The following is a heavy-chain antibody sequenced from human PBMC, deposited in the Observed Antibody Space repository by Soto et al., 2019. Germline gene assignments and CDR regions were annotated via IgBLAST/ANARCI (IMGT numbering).Heavy chain of an antibody. D-gene: IGHD3-22*01. J-gene: IGHJ4*02. V-gene: IGHV4-30-2*03. Sequence: SETLSLTCAVSGGSISSGGYSWSWIRKPPGKGLEWIGYIYHSGSTYYNPSLKSRVTISVDTSKNQFSLKLSSVTAADTAVYYCARQDRDRGYYDSSGYYGYASNFDYWGQGTLVTVSS. CDR1: GGSISSGGYS. CDR2: IYHSGST. CDR3: ARQDRDRGYYDSSGYYGYASNFDY.